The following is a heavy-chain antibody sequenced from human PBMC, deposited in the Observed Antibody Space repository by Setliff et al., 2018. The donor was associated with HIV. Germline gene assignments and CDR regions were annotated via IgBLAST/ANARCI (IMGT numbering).Heavy chain of an antibody. CDR3: ARLSTGDLRLFEH. Sequence: SETLSLTCDVSGDSFTTTSHSWAWLRQPAGRGLEWIGHVYSRGNTDYNPSLASRVSILMSTSEIQFSLTLNSVTAADTAVYFCARLSTGDLRLFEHWGHGALVTVSS. CDR2: VYSRGNT. V-gene: IGHV4-61*09. CDR1: GDSFTTTSHS. J-gene: IGHJ4*01. D-gene: IGHD4-17*01.